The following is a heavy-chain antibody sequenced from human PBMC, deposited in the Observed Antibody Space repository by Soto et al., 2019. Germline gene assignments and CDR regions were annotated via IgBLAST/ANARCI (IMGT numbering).Heavy chain of an antibody. J-gene: IGHJ5*02. CDR2: MYFGGSF. D-gene: IGHD3-22*01. CDR3: ARSYYDSTGFAVDP. Sequence: QMQLQASGPGLVKPSETLSLTCNVSGASVSHGYWSWIRQPPGKGLEWMGSMYFGGSFNYNPSRTSRATISVEPSKNQFSMKLTSLTAYDTAVYYWARSYYDSTGFAVDPWGQGTLVTVSS. V-gene: IGHV4-59*02. CDR1: GASVSHGY.